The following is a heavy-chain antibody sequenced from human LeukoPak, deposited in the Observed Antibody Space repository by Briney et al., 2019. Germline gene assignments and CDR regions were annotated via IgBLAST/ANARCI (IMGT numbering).Heavy chain of an antibody. CDR2: IYYSGST. D-gene: IGHD5-24*01. Sequence: PSETLSLTCTVSGGSISSYYWSWIRQPPGKGLEWIGYIYYSGSTNYNPSLKSRVTISVDTSKNQFSLRLSSVTAADTAVYYCARQNGWLPQFDFDYWGQGTLVTVSS. V-gene: IGHV4-59*01. J-gene: IGHJ4*02. CDR3: ARQNGWLPQFDFDY. CDR1: GGSISSYY.